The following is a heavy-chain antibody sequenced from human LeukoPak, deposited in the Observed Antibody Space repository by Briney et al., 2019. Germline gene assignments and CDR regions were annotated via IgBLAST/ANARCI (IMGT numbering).Heavy chain of an antibody. D-gene: IGHD2-21*02. J-gene: IGHJ5*02. CDR3: ARAASGHIVVVTSFDP. CDR2: IYYSGST. CDR1: GGSISSGDYY. V-gene: IGHV4-30-4*08. Sequence: SETLSLTCTVSGGSISSGDYYWSWIRQPPGKGLEWIGYIYYSGSTYYNPSLKSRVTISVDTPKNQFSLKLSSVTAADTAVYYCARAASGHIVVVTSFDPWGQGTLVTVSS.